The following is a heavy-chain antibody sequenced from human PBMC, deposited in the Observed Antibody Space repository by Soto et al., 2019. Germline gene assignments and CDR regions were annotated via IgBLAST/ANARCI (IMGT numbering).Heavy chain of an antibody. CDR1: GYTFTSYD. V-gene: IGHV1-8*01. J-gene: IGHJ4*02. CDR3: AKEGEHSSGWANFDY. CDR2: MNPNSGNT. Sequence: GASVKVSCKASGYTFTSYDINWVRQATGQGLEWMGWMNPNSGNTGYAQKFQGRVTMTRNTSISTAYMELSSLRSEDTAVYYCAKEGEHSSGWANFDYWGQGTLVTVSS. D-gene: IGHD6-19*01.